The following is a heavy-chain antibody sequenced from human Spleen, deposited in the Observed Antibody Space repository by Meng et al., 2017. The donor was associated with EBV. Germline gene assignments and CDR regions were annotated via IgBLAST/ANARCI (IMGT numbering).Heavy chain of an antibody. CDR3: TRTPHSSADWFDP. Sequence: QVHLHQSGPVSAKPSQPPSPTCAISGASVSSNNAAWNWIRQSPSRGLEWLGRTYYRSNWYNDYAVSLRSRLTINPDTSKNQFSLQLRSVTPEDTAVYYCTRTPHSSADWFDPWGQGTLVTVSS. CDR1: GASVSSNNAA. V-gene: IGHV6-1*01. J-gene: IGHJ5*02. D-gene: IGHD1-26*01. CDR2: TYYRSNWYN.